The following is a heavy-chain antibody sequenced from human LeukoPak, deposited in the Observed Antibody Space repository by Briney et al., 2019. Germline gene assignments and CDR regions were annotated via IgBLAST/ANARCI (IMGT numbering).Heavy chain of an antibody. CDR3: ASSEQLRNYYYYYRDV. V-gene: IGHV1-69*06. CDR2: IIPIFGTA. CDR1: RGSFSSYA. J-gene: IGHJ6*03. D-gene: IGHD6-6*01. Sequence: ASVKVSCKASRGSFSSYAISWVRQAPGQGLEWMGGIIPIFGTANYARKFQGRVTITADKSTSTAYMELSSLRSEDTAVYYCASSEQLRNYYYYYRDVWGKGTTVTVSS.